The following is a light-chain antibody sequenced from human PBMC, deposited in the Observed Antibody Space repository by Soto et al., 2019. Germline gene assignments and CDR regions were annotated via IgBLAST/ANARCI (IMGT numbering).Light chain of an antibody. CDR3: EQYDNPPPMYT. Sequence: DIQMTQSPSSLSASVGDRVTITCQASQDISNYLNWYQQKPGKAPKLLIYDASNLETGVPSRFSGSGSGTDITFTISSLQPEDIETYYCEQYDNPPPMYTFGQGTKVEIK. CDR1: QDISNY. CDR2: DAS. V-gene: IGKV1-33*01. J-gene: IGKJ2*01.